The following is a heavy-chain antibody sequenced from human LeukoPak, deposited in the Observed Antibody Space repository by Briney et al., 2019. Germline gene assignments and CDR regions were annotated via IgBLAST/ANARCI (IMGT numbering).Heavy chain of an antibody. D-gene: IGHD2-2*01. CDR1: GFTFSSYA. V-gene: IGHV3-30*02. CDR2: IRYDGSNK. Sequence: PGGSLRLSCAASGFTFSSYAMSWVRQAPGKGLEWVAFIRYDGSNKYYADSVKGRFTISRDNSQNTLFLQMNSLRAEDTAVYYCARDGPNIPAAFINYYYYGMDVWGQGTTVTVSS. J-gene: IGHJ6*02. CDR3: ARDGPNIPAAFINYYYYGMDV.